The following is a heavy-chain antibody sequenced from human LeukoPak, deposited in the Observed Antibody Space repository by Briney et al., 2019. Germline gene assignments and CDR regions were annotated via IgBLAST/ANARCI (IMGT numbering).Heavy chain of an antibody. J-gene: IGHJ4*02. Sequence: ETLSLTCTVSGASISSYYWSWIRQPPGKGLEWIGYFSYSGNTNYNPSLKSRVTVSVDTSKNQFSLKLTSVTAADTAVYHCARGPLDSGYTYFDYWGQGTLVTVSS. CDR3: ARGPLDSGYTYFDY. D-gene: IGHD5-12*01. V-gene: IGHV4-59*01. CDR2: FSYSGNT. CDR1: GASISSYY.